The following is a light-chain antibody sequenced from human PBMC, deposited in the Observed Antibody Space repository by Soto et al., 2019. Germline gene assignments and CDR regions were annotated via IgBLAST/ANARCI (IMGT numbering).Light chain of an antibody. V-gene: IGLV2-14*01. CDR3: SSYPSSRTVV. CDR1: SSDVGGYNY. J-gene: IGLJ2*01. CDR2: EVS. Sequence: QSALTQPASVSGSPGQSITISCTGTSSDVGGYNYVSWYQQHPGKAPKLMIYEVSNRPSGFSNRFSGSKSGNTASLTFSGLQAEDEADYYSSSYPSSRTVVFGGGTKVTVL.